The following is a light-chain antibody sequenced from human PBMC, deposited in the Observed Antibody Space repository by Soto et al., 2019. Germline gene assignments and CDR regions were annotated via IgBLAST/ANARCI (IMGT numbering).Light chain of an antibody. CDR3: LSFDSSLSVV. J-gene: IGLJ2*01. Sequence: QAVVTQPPSVSGAPGQRVTISCTGSSSNIGAGYDVHWYQQLPGRAPKLLIYGNTNRPSGVPDRFSGSKSGTSASLAITGLLADDEADYCCLSFDSSLSVVFGGGTKLTVL. CDR1: SSNIGAGYD. V-gene: IGLV1-40*01. CDR2: GNT.